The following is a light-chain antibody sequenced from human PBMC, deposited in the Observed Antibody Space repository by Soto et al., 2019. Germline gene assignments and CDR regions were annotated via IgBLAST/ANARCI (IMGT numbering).Light chain of an antibody. CDR3: QQYGRTPMLT. CDR2: GAS. CDR1: QSVSNNY. Sequence: EIVLTQSPGTLSLSPGERATLSCRASQSVSNNYLAWYQQKLGQAPRLLIYGASTRATGIPDRFSGSGSGTDFTLTISRLEPEDLAVYYCQQYGRTPMLTFGGGTKVEIK. J-gene: IGKJ4*01. V-gene: IGKV3-20*01.